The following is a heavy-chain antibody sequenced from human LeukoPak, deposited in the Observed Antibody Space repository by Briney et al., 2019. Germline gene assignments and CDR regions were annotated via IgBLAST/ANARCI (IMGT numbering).Heavy chain of an antibody. CDR2: ISAYNGNT. CDR3: ARQHCSSTSCPFDY. J-gene: IGHJ4*02. D-gene: IGHD2-2*01. Sequence: ASVKVSCKASGYTFTSYGISWVRQAPGQGLEWMGWISAYNGNTNYAQKLQGRVTMTTDTSTSTAYMELRSLRSDDTAVYYCARQHCSSTSCPFDYWGQGTLVTVSS. CDR1: GYTFTSYG. V-gene: IGHV1-18*01.